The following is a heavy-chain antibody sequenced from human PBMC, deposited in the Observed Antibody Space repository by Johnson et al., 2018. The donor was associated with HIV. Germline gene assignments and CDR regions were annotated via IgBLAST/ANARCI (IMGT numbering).Heavy chain of an antibody. CDR3: ARDATPGGGDYVGYAFDL. Sequence: VQLVESGGGLVQPGGSLRLSCEVSGFMFSRYNMAWVRQAPGKGLECLSYITSSGSSIYYTDSVKGRFTISRDNAKTSLFLRMNSLRADDSAIYYGARDATPGGGDYVGYAFDLWGQGTVVTVSS. CDR1: GFMFSRYN. J-gene: IGHJ3*01. V-gene: IGHV3-48*03. CDR2: ITSSGSSI. D-gene: IGHD4-17*01.